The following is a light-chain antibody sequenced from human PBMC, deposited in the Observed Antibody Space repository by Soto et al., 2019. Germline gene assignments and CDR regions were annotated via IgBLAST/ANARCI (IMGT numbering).Light chain of an antibody. V-gene: IGKV3-15*01. J-gene: IGKJ2*01. CDR3: QQYSSWYT. CDR1: QNINSN. CDR2: GAS. Sequence: IVLTQSPATLSVSPGERVTLFCRASQNINSNIAWHQRKPGQAPRLLMYGASIRAVGIPGRFTGSGSGTHFTLTISSLQPEDLGTYYCQQYSSWYTFGQGTKLQIK.